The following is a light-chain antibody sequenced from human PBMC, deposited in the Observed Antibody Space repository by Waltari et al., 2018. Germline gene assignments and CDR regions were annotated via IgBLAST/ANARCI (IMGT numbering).Light chain of an antibody. V-gene: IGKV3-11*01. CDR2: DAS. CDR3: QHRFNWPLT. CDR1: QSVSTY. J-gene: IGKJ4*01. Sequence: EIVLTQSPATLSLSPGDGATLSCRAIQSVSTYLAWYQEKPGQAPRLLIYDASNRATGIPARFSGSGSGTDFTLTISGLEPEDSAVYYCQHRFNWPLTFGGGTKVEIK.